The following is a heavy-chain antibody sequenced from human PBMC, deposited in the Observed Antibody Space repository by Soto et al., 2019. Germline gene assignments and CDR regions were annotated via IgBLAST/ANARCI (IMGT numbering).Heavy chain of an antibody. CDR1: GFTFDDYA. J-gene: IGHJ5*02. CDR3: AKDLISSGHFLRPLGFDP. CDR2: ISWNSGSI. V-gene: IGHV3-9*01. Sequence: PGGSLRLSCAASGFTFDDYAMHWVRQAPGKGLEWVSGISWNSGSIGYADSVKGRFTISRDNAKNSLYLQMNSLRAEDTALYYCAKDLISSGHFLRPLGFDPWGQGTLVTVSS. D-gene: IGHD3-22*01.